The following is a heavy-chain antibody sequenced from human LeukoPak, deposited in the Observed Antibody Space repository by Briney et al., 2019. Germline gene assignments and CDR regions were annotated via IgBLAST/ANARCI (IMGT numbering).Heavy chain of an antibody. CDR3: ARRPRMKAFDI. D-gene: IGHD2-8*01. CDR2: IKHSGST. J-gene: IGHJ3*02. Sequence: SETLSLTCAVYGGAFSGYYWSWIRQPPGQGLEWIGEIKHSGSTNYNPSLKSRVTISVDTSKNQFSLKLSSVTAADTAVYYCARRPRMKAFDIWGQGTMVTVSS. V-gene: IGHV4-34*01. CDR1: GGAFSGYY.